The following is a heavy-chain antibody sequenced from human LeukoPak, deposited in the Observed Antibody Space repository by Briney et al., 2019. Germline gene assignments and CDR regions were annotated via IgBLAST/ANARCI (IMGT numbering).Heavy chain of an antibody. CDR3: ARHSGYVV. Sequence: PSEALSLTCAVSGGSISSSNYYWGWIRQPPGKGLEWIGSIYYSGSTYYSPSLKSRVTISIDTSKNQFSLKLSSVTAADTAVYYCARHSGYVVWGQGTTVTVSS. D-gene: IGHD3-22*01. V-gene: IGHV4-39*01. CDR2: IYYSGST. J-gene: IGHJ6*02. CDR1: GGSISSSNYY.